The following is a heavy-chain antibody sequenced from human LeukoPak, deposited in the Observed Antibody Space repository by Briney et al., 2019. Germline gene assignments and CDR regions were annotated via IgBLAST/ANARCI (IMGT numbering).Heavy chain of an antibody. CDR2: IYYSGST. D-gene: IGHD2-8*02. V-gene: IGHV4-59*01. CDR1: GGSISSYY. J-gene: IGHJ6*03. CDR3: ARGVTGPYYYYYYMDV. Sequence: NPSEPLSLTCTVSGGSISSYYWSWIRQPPGKGLEWIGYIYYSGSTNYNPSLKSRVTISVDTSKNQFSLKLSSVTAADTAVYYCARGVTGPYYYYYYMDVWGKGTTVTVSS.